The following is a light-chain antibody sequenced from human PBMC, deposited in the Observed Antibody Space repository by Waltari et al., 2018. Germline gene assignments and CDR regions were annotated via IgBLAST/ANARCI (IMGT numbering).Light chain of an antibody. V-gene: IGKV3-20*01. CDR1: QSVSSSY. Sequence: EIVLTQSPGTLSLSPGERATLSCRASQSVSSSYLAWYQQKPGQAPRLLIYGTSSRATGIPDRFSGSGSGTDFTLTISRLEPEDFAVYYCQQYGSSPPSFTFGPGTKVDIK. CDR2: GTS. CDR3: QQYGSSPPSFT. J-gene: IGKJ3*01.